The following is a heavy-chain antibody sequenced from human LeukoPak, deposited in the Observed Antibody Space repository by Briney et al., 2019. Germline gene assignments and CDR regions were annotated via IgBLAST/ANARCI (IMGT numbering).Heavy chain of an antibody. CDR2: MNPNSGNT. V-gene: IGHV1-8*01. CDR1: GYTFTSYD. D-gene: IGHD4-17*01. J-gene: IGHJ4*02. CDR3: ARGQGTTRPPSFDY. Sequence: ASVKVSCKASGYTFTSYDINWVRQATGQGLEWMGWMNPNSGNTGYAQKFQGRVTMTRNTSISTAYMELSSLRSEDTAVYYCARGQGTTRPPSFDYWGQGTLDTVSS.